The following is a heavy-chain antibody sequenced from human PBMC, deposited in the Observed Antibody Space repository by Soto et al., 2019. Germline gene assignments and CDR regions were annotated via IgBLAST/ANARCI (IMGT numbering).Heavy chain of an antibody. CDR3: AKGGGSARDFDY. Sequence: GGSLRLSCVASEISFSNTWMHWVRQAPGKGLVWVSYINSDGTTTTYADSVKGRFTISRDNSKKMVYLQMTSLGPEDTAVYYCAKGGGSARDFDYWGQGALVTVSS. J-gene: IGHJ4*02. CDR2: INSDGTTT. CDR1: EISFSNTW. V-gene: IGHV3-74*01. D-gene: IGHD1-26*01.